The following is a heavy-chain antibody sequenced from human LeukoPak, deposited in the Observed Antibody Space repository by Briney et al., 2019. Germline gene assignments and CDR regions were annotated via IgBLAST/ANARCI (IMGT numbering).Heavy chain of an antibody. Sequence: SQTLSLTCAISGDILSSNSAAWHWLRQSPSRGLEWLGSTYYRSKLYNDYAVSVKSLITINPDTSKNQFSLQLNSVTPEDTAVYYCASDGLAQLWSGAFDIWGQGTMVTVSS. CDR3: ASDGLAQLWSGAFDI. CDR1: GDILSSNSAA. D-gene: IGHD5-18*01. V-gene: IGHV6-1*01. J-gene: IGHJ3*02. CDR2: TYYRSKLYN.